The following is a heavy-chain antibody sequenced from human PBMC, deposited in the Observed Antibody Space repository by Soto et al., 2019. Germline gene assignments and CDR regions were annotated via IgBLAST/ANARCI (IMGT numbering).Heavy chain of an antibody. V-gene: IGHV3-30*04. CDR3: ARTHSRGWNTFDN. CDR1: GFTFSTYS. Sequence: QVQLLESGGGVVQPGRSLRLSCAASGFTFSTYSMHWVRQAPGKALEWVALISFDGGSRYYPDSVEGRFTISRDNSQNTLYREMNSLRVEDTAVYYCARTHSRGWNTFDNWGQGTLVTVSS. J-gene: IGHJ4*02. D-gene: IGHD6-19*01. CDR2: ISFDGGSR.